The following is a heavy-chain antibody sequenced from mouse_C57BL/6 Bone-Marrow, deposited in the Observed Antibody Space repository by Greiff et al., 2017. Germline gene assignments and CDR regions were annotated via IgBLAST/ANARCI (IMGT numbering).Heavy chain of an antibody. V-gene: IGHV1-81*01. CDR2: IYPRSGNT. CDR1: GYTFTSYG. D-gene: IGHD2-2*01. Sequence: VQLQQSGAELARPGASVKLSCKASGYTFTSYGISWVKQRTGQGLEWIGEIYPRSGNTYYNEKFKGKATLTADKSSSTAYMELRSLTSEDSAVYFCARFGLPWGKGTTLAVSS. CDR3: ARFGLP. J-gene: IGHJ2*01.